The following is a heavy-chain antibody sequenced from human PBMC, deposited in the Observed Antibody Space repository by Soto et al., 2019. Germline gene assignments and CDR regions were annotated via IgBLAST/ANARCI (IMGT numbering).Heavy chain of an antibody. Sequence: EVQLVESGGGLVQPGRSLRLSCAASGFTFDDYAMHWVRQAPGKGLEWVSGISWNSGSIGYADSVKGRFTISRDNAKNSLYLQMNSLRAEDTALYYCAKVSLVVAVTYPYYFDYWGQGTLVTVSS. CDR3: AKVSLVVAVTYPYYFDY. CDR2: ISWNSGSI. J-gene: IGHJ4*02. CDR1: GFTFDDYA. V-gene: IGHV3-9*01. D-gene: IGHD2-15*01.